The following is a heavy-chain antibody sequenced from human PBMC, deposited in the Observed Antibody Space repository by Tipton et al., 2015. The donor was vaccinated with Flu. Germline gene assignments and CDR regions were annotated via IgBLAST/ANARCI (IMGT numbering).Heavy chain of an antibody. V-gene: IGHV1-69*06. CDR1: GGTFSSYA. D-gene: IGHD3-3*01. CDR3: ARDSGGGYYDFWSGYPTFPDYYYYYYMDV. Sequence: QVQLVQSGAEVKKPGSSVKVSCKASGGTFSSYAISWVRQAPGQGLEWMGGIIPIFGTANYAQKFQGRVTITADKSTSTAYMELSRLRSDDTAVYYCARDSGGGYYDFWSGYPTFPDYYYYYYMDVWGKGTTVTVSS. J-gene: IGHJ6*03. CDR2: IIPIFGTA.